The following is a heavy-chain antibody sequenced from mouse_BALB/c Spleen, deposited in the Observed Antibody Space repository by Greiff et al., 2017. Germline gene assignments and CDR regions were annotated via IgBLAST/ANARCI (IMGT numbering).Heavy chain of an antibody. CDR2: ISYDGSN. J-gene: IGHJ3*01. D-gene: IGHD2-14*01. CDR3: ARNYRNDWFAY. CDR1: GYSITSGYY. Sequence: EVQLQESGPGLVKPSQSLSLTCSVTGYSITSGYYWNWIRQFPGNKLEWMGYISYDGSNNYNPSLKNRISITRDTSKNQFFLKLNSVTTEDTATYYCARNYRNDWFAYWGQGTLVTVSA. V-gene: IGHV3-6*02.